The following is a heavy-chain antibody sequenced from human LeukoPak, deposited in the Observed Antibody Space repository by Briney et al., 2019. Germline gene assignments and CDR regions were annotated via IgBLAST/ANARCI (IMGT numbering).Heavy chain of an antibody. CDR1: GGSFSGYY. CDR3: ARGAEEVVVVAATKGYYYYYGMDV. Sequence: SETLSLTCAVYGGSFSGYYWSWIRKPPGKGLEWIGEINHSGSTNCNPSLKSRVTISVDTSKNQFSLKLSSVTAADTAVYYCARGAEEVVVVAATKGYYYYYGMDVWGKGTTVTVSS. CDR2: INHSGST. V-gene: IGHV4-34*01. J-gene: IGHJ6*04. D-gene: IGHD2-15*01.